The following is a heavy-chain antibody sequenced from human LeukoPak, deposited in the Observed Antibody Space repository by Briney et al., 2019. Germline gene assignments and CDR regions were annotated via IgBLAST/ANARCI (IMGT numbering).Heavy chain of an antibody. CDR1: GFTFDDYT. CDR3: ARGITMVRGVTFDY. J-gene: IGHJ4*02. V-gene: IGHV3-43*01. Sequence: GGSLRLSCAASGFTFDDYTMHWVRQAPGKGLEWVSLISWDGGSTYYADSVKGRFTISRDNSKNTLYLQMNSLRAEDTAVYYCARGITMVRGVTFDYWGQGTLVTVSS. D-gene: IGHD3-10*01. CDR2: ISWDGGST.